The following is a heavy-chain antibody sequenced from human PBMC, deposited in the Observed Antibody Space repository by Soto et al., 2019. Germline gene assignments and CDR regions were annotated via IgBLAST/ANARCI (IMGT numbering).Heavy chain of an antibody. CDR1: GYSFTTYW. Sequence: EVQLVQSGAEVKKPGESLKISCKGSGYSFTTYWIAWVRQMPGKGLEWMGIIYPGASDTRYSPSFQGQVTISADKSISTAYLQWSSLQAADTAMYYCARHGRVGATQSSFDFWGHGTLVTVSS. V-gene: IGHV5-51*01. CDR3: ARHGRVGATQSSFDF. D-gene: IGHD1-26*01. J-gene: IGHJ4*01. CDR2: IYPGASDT.